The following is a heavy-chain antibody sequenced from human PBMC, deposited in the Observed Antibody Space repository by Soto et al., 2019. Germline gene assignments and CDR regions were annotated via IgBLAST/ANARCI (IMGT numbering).Heavy chain of an antibody. Sequence: GESLKISCKGSGYSFTSYWISWVRQMPGKGLGWMGRIDPSDSYTNYSPSFQGHVTISADKSISTAYLQWSSLKASDTAMYYCAVIRVAAAGTYYYGMDVWGQGTTVTVSS. CDR3: AVIRVAAAGTYYYGMDV. D-gene: IGHD6-13*01. J-gene: IGHJ6*02. V-gene: IGHV5-10-1*01. CDR1: GYSFTSYW. CDR2: IDPSDSYT.